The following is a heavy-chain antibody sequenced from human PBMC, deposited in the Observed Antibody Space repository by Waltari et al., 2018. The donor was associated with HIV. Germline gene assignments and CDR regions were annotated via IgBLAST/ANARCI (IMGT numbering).Heavy chain of an antibody. V-gene: IGHV4-39*07. J-gene: IGHJ5*02. CDR3: ARSMIVVVLNWFDP. D-gene: IGHD3-22*01. CDR2: IYYSGST. Sequence: QLQLQESGPGLVKPSETLSLTCTVSGGSISSSSYYWGWIRPPPGKGLEWIGSIYYSGSTYYNPSLKSRVTISVDTSKNQFSLKLSSVTAADTAVYYCARSMIVVVLNWFDPWGQGTLVTVSS. CDR1: GGSISSSSYY.